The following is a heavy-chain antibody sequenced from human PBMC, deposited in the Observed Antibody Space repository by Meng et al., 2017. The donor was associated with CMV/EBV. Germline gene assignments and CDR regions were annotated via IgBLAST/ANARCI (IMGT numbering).Heavy chain of an antibody. J-gene: IGHJ3*02. Sequence: GRSLRLSCAASGFTYSSYSMNWVRQAQGKGLEWVASISSSSGYIYYADSVKGRFTISRDNAKNSLYLQMNSLRAEDTAVYYCARYYYGSGSYSGALDIWGQGTMVTVSS. V-gene: IGHV3-21*01. CDR2: ISSSSGYI. CDR3: ARYYYGSGSYSGALDI. CDR1: GFTYSSYS. D-gene: IGHD3-10*01.